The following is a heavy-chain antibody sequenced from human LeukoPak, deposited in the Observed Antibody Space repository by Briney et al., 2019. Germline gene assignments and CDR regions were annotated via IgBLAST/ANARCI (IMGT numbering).Heavy chain of an antibody. J-gene: IGHJ4*02. CDR2: ISGSGGST. Sequence: PGGSLRLSCAASGFTFSSYAMSWVRQAPGKGLEWVSAISGSGGSTYYADSVKGRFTISRDNSKNTLYLQMSSLRAEDTAVYYCAKDFEGDSDYYLDYFDYWGQGTLVTVSS. V-gene: IGHV3-23*01. CDR1: GFTFSSYA. CDR3: AKDFEGDSDYYLDYFDY. D-gene: IGHD3-22*01.